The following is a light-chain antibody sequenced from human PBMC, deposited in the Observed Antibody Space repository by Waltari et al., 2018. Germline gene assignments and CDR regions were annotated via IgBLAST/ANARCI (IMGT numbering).Light chain of an antibody. V-gene: IGLV1-47*03. J-gene: IGLJ2*01. CDR2: RDN. CDR1: SSNIGRNY. CDR3: SAWDDSLSGPV. Sequence: QSVLTQPPSASGTPGQRVTISCSGSSSNIGRNYVYWYQQLPGTAPKPLIYRDNQRPSGVPDRFSGSKSGTSTSLAISGLWSEDEADYYCSAWDDSLSGPVFGGGTKLTVL.